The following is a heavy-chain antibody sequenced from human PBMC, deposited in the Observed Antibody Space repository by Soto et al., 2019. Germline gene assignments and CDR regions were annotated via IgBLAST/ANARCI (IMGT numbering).Heavy chain of an antibody. D-gene: IGHD3-3*01. J-gene: IGHJ5*02. CDR2: ISSSGSTI. CDR3: ARTSGYHVRLQGGYLDP. V-gene: IGHV3-11*01. CDR1: WGTCVGYG. Sequence: GGSLRLWWGAAWGTCVGYGGSWIRQAPGKGLEWVSYISSSGSTIYYADSVKGRFTISRDNAKNSLYLQMNSLRAEDTAVYYCARTSGYHVRLQGGYLDPWGQGTLVTVSS.